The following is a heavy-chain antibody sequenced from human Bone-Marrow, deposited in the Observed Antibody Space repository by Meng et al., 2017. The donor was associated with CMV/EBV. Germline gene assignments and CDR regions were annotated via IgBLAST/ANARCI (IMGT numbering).Heavy chain of an antibody. V-gene: IGHV1-2*02. Sequence: ASVKVSCKASGYSFAAYYMHWVRQAPGQRFEWLGWMTPNSGGPQYAQKFQGRVTMTRDTSTSTDYMELSSLTPDDTAVYYCARDFGRSADYWGQGTLVTVSS. D-gene: IGHD3-10*01. CDR2: MTPNSGGP. CDR3: ARDFGRSADY. J-gene: IGHJ4*02. CDR1: GYSFAAYY.